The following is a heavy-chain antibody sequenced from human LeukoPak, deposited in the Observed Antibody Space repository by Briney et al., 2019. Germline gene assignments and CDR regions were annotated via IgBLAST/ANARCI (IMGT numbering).Heavy chain of an antibody. CDR3: ATRAVPADQVWYFDF. CDR1: GFTFSSYA. J-gene: IGHJ4*02. D-gene: IGHD2-2*01. CDR2: VSGSGGST. Sequence: PGGSLRLSCAASGFTFSSYAMSWVRQAPGKGLEWVSGVSGSGGSTYYADSVKGRFTISRDNSKNTLYLQINSLRVEDTAVYYCATRAVPADQVWYFDFWGQGALVAASS. V-gene: IGHV3-23*01.